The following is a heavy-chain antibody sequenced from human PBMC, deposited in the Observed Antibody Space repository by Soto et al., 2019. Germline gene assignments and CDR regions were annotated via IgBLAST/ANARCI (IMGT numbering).Heavy chain of an antibody. CDR1: GYTFTGYY. CDR3: ARGATVTGSYYYYGMDV. V-gene: IGHV1-2*04. D-gene: IGHD4-4*01. J-gene: IGHJ6*02. CDR2: INPNSGGT. Sequence: VASVKVSCKASGYTFTGYYMHWVRQAPGQGLEWMGWINPNSGGTNYAQKFQGWVTMTRDTSISTAYMELSRLRSDDTAVYYCARGATVTGSYYYYGMDVWGQGTTVTVSS.